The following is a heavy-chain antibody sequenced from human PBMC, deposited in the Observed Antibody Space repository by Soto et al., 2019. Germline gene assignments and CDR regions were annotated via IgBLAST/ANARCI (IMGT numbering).Heavy chain of an antibody. CDR3: ARDITIFGVVTPRSGMDV. J-gene: IGHJ6*02. CDR2: IIPIFGTA. D-gene: IGHD3-3*01. V-gene: IGHV1-69*13. Sequence: SVKVSCKASGGTFSSYAISWVRQAPGQGLEWMGGIIPIFGTANYAQKFQGRVTITADESTSTAYMELGSLRSEDTAVYYCARDITIFGVVTPRSGMDVWGQGTTVTVSS. CDR1: GGTFSSYA.